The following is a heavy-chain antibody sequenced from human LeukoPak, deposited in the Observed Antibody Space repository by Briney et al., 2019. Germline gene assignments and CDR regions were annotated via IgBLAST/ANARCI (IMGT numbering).Heavy chain of an antibody. J-gene: IGHJ4*02. V-gene: IGHV4-61*01. CDR3: ARVIGYSSTWFPYYFDH. D-gene: IGHD6-13*01. CDR1: GYSISSGYY. Sequence: PSETLSLTCAVSGYSISSGYYWSWIRQPPGKGLEWIGHVYYSGSTNYNPSLKSRVTISLDTSKNQFSLKLSSVTTADTAVYYCARVIGYSSTWFPYYFDHWSQGTLVTVSS. CDR2: VYYSGST.